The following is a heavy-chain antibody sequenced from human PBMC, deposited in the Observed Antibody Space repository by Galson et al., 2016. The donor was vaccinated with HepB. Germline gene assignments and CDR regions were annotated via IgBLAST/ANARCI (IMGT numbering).Heavy chain of an antibody. D-gene: IGHD3-16*02. CDR3: ARSSSEHFDY. Sequence: SLRLSCAASGFAFSRSGMHWVRQTPGRGLEWVAAVWYGGSDKYYADSVKGRFTVSRDNSKNTVYLQMSSLGADDTAVYYCARSSSEHFDYWGQGTLVTVSS. CDR2: VWYGGSDK. J-gene: IGHJ4*02. V-gene: IGHV3-33*01. CDR1: GFAFSRSG.